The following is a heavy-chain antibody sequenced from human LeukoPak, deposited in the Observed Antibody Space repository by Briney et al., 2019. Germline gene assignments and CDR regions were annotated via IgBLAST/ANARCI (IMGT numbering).Heavy chain of an antibody. V-gene: IGHV3-23*01. J-gene: IGHJ4*02. Sequence: GGSLRLSCAASGFTFSNFVMSWVRQAPGKGLEWVSYIDGGGGSTNYADSVKGRFTISRDNAKNSLYLQMNSLRVEDTAVYYCARAHNWKYGTFDYWGQGTLVTVSS. CDR2: IDGGGGST. D-gene: IGHD1-7*01. CDR3: ARAHNWKYGTFDY. CDR1: GFTFSNFV.